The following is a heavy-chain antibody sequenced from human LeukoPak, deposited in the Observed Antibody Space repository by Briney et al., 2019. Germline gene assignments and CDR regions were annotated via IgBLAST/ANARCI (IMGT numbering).Heavy chain of an antibody. CDR1: GYTFTSYG. J-gene: IGHJ4*02. V-gene: IGHV1-18*01. CDR2: ISAYNGHT. D-gene: IGHD6-19*01. CDR3: ARDKDLGAVAGTFDY. Sequence: ASVKVSCKASGYTFTSYGISWVRQAPGQGLEWMGWISAYNGHTNYAQKFQGRVTMTTDTSTSTAYMELTSLTSDDTAVYYCARDKDLGAVAGTFDYWGQGTLVTVSS.